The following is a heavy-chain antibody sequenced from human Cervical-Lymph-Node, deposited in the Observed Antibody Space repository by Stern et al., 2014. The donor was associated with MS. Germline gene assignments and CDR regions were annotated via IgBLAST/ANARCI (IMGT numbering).Heavy chain of an antibody. V-gene: IGHV3-20*01. CDR3: ARAFCTGGVCYSFPFYGMDV. Sequence: QLVQSGGGVVRPGGSLRLSCEASGFIFDDYGMSWVRQVPGKRPEWVSAISYNRCSTDYAASVKGRFTISRDNAKKSLYLRMNSLRVEDTAVYHCARAFCTGGVCYSFPFYGMDVWGQGTTVTVSS. CDR1: GFIFDDYG. CDR2: ISYNRCST. J-gene: IGHJ6*02. D-gene: IGHD2-8*02.